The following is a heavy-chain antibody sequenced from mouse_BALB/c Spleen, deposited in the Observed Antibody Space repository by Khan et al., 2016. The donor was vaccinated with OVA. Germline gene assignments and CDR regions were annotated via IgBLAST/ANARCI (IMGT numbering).Heavy chain of an antibody. CDR1: GYSINSGYG. J-gene: IGHJ2*01. D-gene: IGHD1-2*01. CDR3: ARTARIKY. V-gene: IGHV3-2*02. CDR2: ISYSGST. Sequence: EVQLQESGPGLVKPSQSLSLTCTVTGYSINSGYGWNWIRQFPGNKLEWMGYISYSGSTNNNPSLKSRISITRDTSKNQFFLQLNSVTTEDTATYYCARTARIKYWGQGTTLTVSS.